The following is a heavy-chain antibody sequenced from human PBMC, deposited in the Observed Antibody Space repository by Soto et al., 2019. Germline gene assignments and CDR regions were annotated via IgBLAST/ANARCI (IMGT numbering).Heavy chain of an antibody. V-gene: IGHV3-30*03. Sequence: QVQLVESGGGVVQPGRSLRLTCAASGFTFSSNGMHWVRQAPGKGLEWVALVAYDGSKTYYGDSVRGRFTISRDNAENTLYLPMISLRAEDTAVYYCARWGGGSMYDNSGKYDSWGQGTLVTVSS. D-gene: IGHD3-22*01. J-gene: IGHJ5*01. CDR3: ARWGGGSMYDNSGKYDS. CDR1: GFTFSSNG. CDR2: VAYDGSKT.